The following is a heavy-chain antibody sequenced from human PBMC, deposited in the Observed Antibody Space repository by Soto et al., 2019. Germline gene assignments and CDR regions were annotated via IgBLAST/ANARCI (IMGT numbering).Heavy chain of an antibody. CDR3: AKGGIGISGLGY. D-gene: IGHD6-13*01. V-gene: IGHV3-23*01. CDR1: GFTFSSYA. Sequence: EVQLLESGGGLVQPGGSLRLSCVPSGFTFSSYAMTWVRQAPGKGLEWVSSITDSGGNTYYADSVKGRFTISRDNSKNTLYLQMNSLRAEDTAVYHCAKGGIGISGLGYWGQGTLVTVSS. J-gene: IGHJ4*02. CDR2: ITDSGGNT.